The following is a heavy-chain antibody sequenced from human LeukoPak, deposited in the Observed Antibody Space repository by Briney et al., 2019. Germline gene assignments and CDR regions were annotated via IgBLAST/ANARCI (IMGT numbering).Heavy chain of an antibody. V-gene: IGHV3-9*01. CDR1: GFTFDDYA. J-gene: IGHJ6*02. CDR2: IGWNSGSI. Sequence: GGSLRLSCAASGFTFDDYAMHWVRQAPGKGLEWVSGIGWNSGSIGYADSVKGRFTISRDNSKNTLYLQMNSLRAEDTAVYYCAKELSRSSSWYPYYYYGMDVWGQGTTVTVSS. CDR3: AKELSRSSSWYPYYYYGMDV. D-gene: IGHD6-13*01.